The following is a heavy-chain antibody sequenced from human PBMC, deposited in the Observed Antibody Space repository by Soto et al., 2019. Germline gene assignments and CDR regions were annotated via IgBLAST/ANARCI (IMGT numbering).Heavy chain of an antibody. D-gene: IGHD1-26*01. Sequence: QITLKESGPTLVKPTQTLTLTCTFSGFSLPTDRVGVGWIRQPPGKALEWLAVIYWDDTKTYRPSLKSRLTIAKDISKNQVALTITDMDPVDTATYYCAYAYGGRSLYWGQGTLVTVSS. CDR1: GFSLPTDRVG. CDR2: IYWDDTK. J-gene: IGHJ4*02. V-gene: IGHV2-5*02. CDR3: AYAYGGRSLY.